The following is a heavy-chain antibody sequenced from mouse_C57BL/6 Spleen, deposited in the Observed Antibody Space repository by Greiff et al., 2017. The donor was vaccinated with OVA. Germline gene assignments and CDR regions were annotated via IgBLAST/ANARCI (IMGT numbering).Heavy chain of an antibody. CDR2: INPNYGTT. J-gene: IGHJ2*01. Sequence: EVQLQQSGPELVKPGASVKISCKASGYSFTDYNMNWVKQSNGKSLEWIGVINPNYGTTSYNQKFQGKATITADTSSNTAYLQLSSLTSEDTAVYYCTTEGYGDGYQGYWGQGTTLTVSS. CDR1: GYSFTDYN. CDR3: TTEGYGDGYQGY. V-gene: IGHV1-39*01. D-gene: IGHD2-3*01.